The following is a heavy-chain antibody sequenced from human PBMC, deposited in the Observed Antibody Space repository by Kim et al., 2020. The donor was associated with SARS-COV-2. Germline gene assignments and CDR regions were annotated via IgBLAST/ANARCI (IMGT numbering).Heavy chain of an antibody. CDR2: ISYNGRST. D-gene: IGHD6-19*01. CDR1: GFTFSTYA. Sequence: GGSLRLSCAVSGFTFSTYAMSWVRQAPGKGLEWVSAISYNGRSTAYADSVKGRFTVSRDDSKSTLYLQMNSLGAEDTALYYCVKCSTYCDKRWLADWGLGTLVTVSS. CDR3: VKCSTYCDKRWLAD. J-gene: IGHJ4*02. V-gene: IGHV3-23*01.